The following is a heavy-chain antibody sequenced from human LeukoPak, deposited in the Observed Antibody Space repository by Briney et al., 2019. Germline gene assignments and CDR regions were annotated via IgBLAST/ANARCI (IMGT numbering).Heavy chain of an antibody. D-gene: IGHD7-27*01. J-gene: IGHJ4*02. Sequence: LSLTCTVSGGSISSGDYYWSWIRQAPGKGLEWVSYISSSGSTIYYADSVKGRFTISRDNAKNSLYLQMNSLRAEDTAVYYCARDQSDGDFLGYWGQGTLVTVSS. V-gene: IGHV3-11*01. CDR2: ISSSGSTI. CDR3: ARDQSDGDFLGY. CDR1: GGSISSGDYY.